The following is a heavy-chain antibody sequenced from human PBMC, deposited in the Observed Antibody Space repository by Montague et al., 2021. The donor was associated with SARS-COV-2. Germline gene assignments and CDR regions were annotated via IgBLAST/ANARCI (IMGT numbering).Heavy chain of an antibody. J-gene: IGHJ3*02. CDR1: GGSISRYS. V-gene: IGHV4-59*01. D-gene: IGHD6-13*01. CDR2: IYNSGST. Sequence: SETLSLTCTVSGGSISRYSWTWTRQPPGKELEWIGYIYNSGSTNYNPSLTSRVTISVDTSKNQFSLKLSSVAAADTAVYYCARVGRGSSWYEVAFDIWGQGTMVTVSS. CDR3: ARVGRGSSWYEVAFDI.